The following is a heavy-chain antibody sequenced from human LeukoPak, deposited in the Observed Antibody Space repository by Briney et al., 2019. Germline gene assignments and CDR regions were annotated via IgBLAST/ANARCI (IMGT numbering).Heavy chain of an antibody. Sequence: GGSLRLSCAASGFTVSSNYMSWVRQAPGKGLEWVSVIYSGGSTYYADSVKGRFTISRDNSKNTLYLQMNSLRAEDTAVYYCARASYYYDSSGYPSVYWGQGTLVTFSS. CDR1: GFTVSSNY. V-gene: IGHV3-66*01. CDR3: ARASYYYDSSGYPSVY. J-gene: IGHJ4*02. D-gene: IGHD3-22*01. CDR2: IYSGGST.